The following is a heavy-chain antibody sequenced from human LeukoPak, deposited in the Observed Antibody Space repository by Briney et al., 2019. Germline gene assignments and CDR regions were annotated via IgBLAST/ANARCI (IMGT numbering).Heavy chain of an antibody. V-gene: IGHV3-23*01. CDR3: AKTLRGVYSYFDY. J-gene: IGHJ4*02. Sequence: GGSLRLSCAASGFTVSSNYMSWVRQAPGKGLEWVSAISGSGGSTYYADSVKGRFTISRDNSKNTLYLQMNSLRAEDTAVYYCAKTLRGVYSYFDYWGQGTLVTVSS. CDR2: ISGSGGST. D-gene: IGHD6-13*01. CDR1: GFTVSSNY.